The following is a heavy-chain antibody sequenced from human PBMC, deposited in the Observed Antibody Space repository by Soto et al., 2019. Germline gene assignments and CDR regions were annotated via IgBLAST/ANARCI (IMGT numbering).Heavy chain of an antibody. Sequence: GGSLRLSCVASGSTFSSYAMSWVRQVPGKGLEWVSTISDAAGSAYYVDSVKGRFTISRDNSKKTLYLQMNSLRAEDSAVYYCARPYGGKIGDAPDLWGPGTMVTV. CDR3: ARPYGGKIGDAPDL. CDR2: ISDAAGSA. J-gene: IGHJ3*01. CDR1: GSTFSSYA. V-gene: IGHV3-23*01. D-gene: IGHD4-17*01.